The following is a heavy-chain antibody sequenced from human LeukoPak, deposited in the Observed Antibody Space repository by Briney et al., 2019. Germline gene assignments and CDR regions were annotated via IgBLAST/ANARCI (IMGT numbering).Heavy chain of an antibody. Sequence: GTSLRLSCAASGFTFSGYAMHWVRQAPGKGLEWVAVMSYDGSNKYYVDSVKGRFTVPRDNSKNTLYLQMNSLRAEDTAVYYCAKDIYYDSSGYRGYFDYWGQGTLVTVSS. CDR1: GFTFSGYA. CDR2: MSYDGSNK. D-gene: IGHD3-22*01. J-gene: IGHJ4*02. V-gene: IGHV3-30*18. CDR3: AKDIYYDSSGYRGYFDY.